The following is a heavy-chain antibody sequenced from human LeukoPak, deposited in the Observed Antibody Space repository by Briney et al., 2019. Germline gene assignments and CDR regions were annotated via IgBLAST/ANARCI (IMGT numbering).Heavy chain of an antibody. CDR2: ICGRGVTT. Sequence: GGSLRLSCEASGLTFSGYEMNWVRQAPGKGLEWISYICGRGVTTYYADSVKGRFTISRDDAKKLLYLEMNSLRAEDTAVYYCVRRLYTYLDFWGQGTVVTVSS. CDR1: GLTFSGYE. V-gene: IGHV3-48*03. J-gene: IGHJ4*02. D-gene: IGHD3-16*01. CDR3: VRRLYTYLDF.